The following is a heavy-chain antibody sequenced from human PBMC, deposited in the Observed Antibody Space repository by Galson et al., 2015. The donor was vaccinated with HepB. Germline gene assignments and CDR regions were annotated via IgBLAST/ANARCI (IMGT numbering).Heavy chain of an antibody. Sequence: CAISGDSVSGNSAAWNWIRQSPSRGLEWLGRTYYRSKWYNDYAVSVESRTTINSDTSKNQYSLQLNSVTPEDTAVYYCARGDSGFDSWGQGTLVTVSS. J-gene: IGHJ4*02. CDR3: ARGDSGFDS. D-gene: IGHD1-26*01. CDR1: GDSVSGNSAA. V-gene: IGHV6-1*01. CDR2: TYYRSKWYN.